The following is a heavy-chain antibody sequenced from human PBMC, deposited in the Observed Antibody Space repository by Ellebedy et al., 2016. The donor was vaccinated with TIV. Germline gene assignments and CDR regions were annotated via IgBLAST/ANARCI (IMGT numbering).Heavy chain of an antibody. Sequence: GGSLRLXCAASGFTFSTYTMTWVRQAPGRGLEWVSSITGGAVTTYQADSVKGRFTISRDNSQNTLYLQMDSLRAEDTAVYYCTRGLRPTTSYFEYWGQGTLVTVSS. CDR2: ITGGAVTT. CDR1: GFTFSTYT. D-gene: IGHD4-17*01. J-gene: IGHJ4*02. V-gene: IGHV3-23*01. CDR3: TRGLRPTTSYFEY.